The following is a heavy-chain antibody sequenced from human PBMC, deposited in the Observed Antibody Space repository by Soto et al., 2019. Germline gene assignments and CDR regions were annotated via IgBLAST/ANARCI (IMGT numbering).Heavy chain of an antibody. CDR3: ARDQEQWLVRAFDI. V-gene: IGHV3-21*01. Sequence: PGGSLRLSCAASGFTFSSYSMNWVRQAPGKGLEWVSSISSSSSYIYYADSVKGRFTISRDNAKNSLYLQMNSLRAEDTAVYYCARDQEQWLVRAFDIWGQGTMVTVSS. D-gene: IGHD6-19*01. CDR1: GFTFSSYS. J-gene: IGHJ3*02. CDR2: ISSSSSYI.